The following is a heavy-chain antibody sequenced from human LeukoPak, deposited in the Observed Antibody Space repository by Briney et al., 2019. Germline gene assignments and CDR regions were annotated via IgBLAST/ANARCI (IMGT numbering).Heavy chain of an antibody. J-gene: IGHJ4*02. CDR1: GYTFTSYD. Sequence: APVKVSCKASGYTFTSYDINWVRQATGQGLEWMGWMNPNSGNTGYAQKFQGRVTMTRNTSISTAYMELSSLRSEDTAVYYCARGRGYGGVYYFDYWGQGTLVTVSS. CDR3: ARGRGYGGVYYFDY. D-gene: IGHD4-23*01. V-gene: IGHV1-8*01. CDR2: MNPNSGNT.